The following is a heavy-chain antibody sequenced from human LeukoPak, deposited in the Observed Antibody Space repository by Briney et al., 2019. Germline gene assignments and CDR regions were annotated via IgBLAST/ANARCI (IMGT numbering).Heavy chain of an antibody. CDR2: IYHSGST. CDR3: AREGDTAMVRDAFDI. CDR1: GGSISSSNW. D-gene: IGHD5-18*01. J-gene: IGHJ3*02. Sequence: SETLSLTCAVSGGSISSSNWWSWVRQPPGKGLEWIGEIYHSGSTNYNPSLKSRVTISVGKSKNQFSLELSSVTAADTAVYYCAREGDTAMVRDAFDIWGQGTMVTVSS. V-gene: IGHV4-4*02.